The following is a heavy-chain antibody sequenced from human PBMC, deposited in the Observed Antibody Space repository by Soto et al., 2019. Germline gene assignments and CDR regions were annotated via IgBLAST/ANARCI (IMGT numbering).Heavy chain of an antibody. D-gene: IGHD1-26*01. CDR3: AGEKVGTTGIDF. J-gene: IGHJ4*02. Sequence: QAQLVQSGAEVKKPGASVKVSCKASGYTFTGYDINWVRQATGQGLEWMGWMNPNSGNTGYAQNLQGRVTMTRDSSRSTAYMELTSLRDDDSAVYYCAGEKVGTTGIDFWGQGTLVTVSS. CDR2: MNPNSGNT. V-gene: IGHV1-8*01. CDR1: GYTFTGYD.